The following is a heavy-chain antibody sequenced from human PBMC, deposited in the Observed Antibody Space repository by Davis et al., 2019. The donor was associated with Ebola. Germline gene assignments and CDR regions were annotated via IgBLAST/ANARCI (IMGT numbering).Heavy chain of an antibody. Sequence: PSETLSLTCTVSGYSISSGYYWGWIRQPPGKGLEWIGSIYHSGSTYYNPSFKSRVTISVDTSKNQFSLKLSSVTAADTAVYYCARTFGTGTTGYWGQGTLVTVSS. CDR3: ARTFGTGTTGY. J-gene: IGHJ4*02. D-gene: IGHD1-7*01. CDR1: GYSISSGYY. CDR2: IYHSGST. V-gene: IGHV4-38-2*02.